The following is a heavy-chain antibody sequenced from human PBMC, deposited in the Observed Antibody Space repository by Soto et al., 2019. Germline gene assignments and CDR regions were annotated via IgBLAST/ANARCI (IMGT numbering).Heavy chain of an antibody. V-gene: IGHV4-59*01. Sequence: QVQLQESGPGLVKPSETLSLSCSVSGGPISGSSWTWIRQPPGKGLEWIGYIYYTGGTKYNPSLKGRVTISIDPSRRQFSLHLASVTAADTGVYYCARLEEQCIWYFDYWGQGTLVTVSS. D-gene: IGHD1-1*01. J-gene: IGHJ4*02. CDR3: ARLEEQCIWYFDY. CDR2: IYYTGGT. CDR1: GGPISGSS.